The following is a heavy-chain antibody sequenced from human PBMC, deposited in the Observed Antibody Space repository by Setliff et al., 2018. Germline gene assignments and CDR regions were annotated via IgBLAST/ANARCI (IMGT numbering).Heavy chain of an antibody. CDR1: GGAIGNNIYY. Sequence: SETLSLTCTVSGGAIGNNIYYWGWIRRPPGKGLEWIGSIYFSGSTYYNPSLKSRVSMSVDSSKNQFSLNLNSVTAADTGVYYCARHVGPADRADYFQHCGQGTLVTVSS. J-gene: IGHJ1*01. V-gene: IGHV4-39*01. CDR3: ARHVGPADRADYFQH. CDR2: IYFSGST.